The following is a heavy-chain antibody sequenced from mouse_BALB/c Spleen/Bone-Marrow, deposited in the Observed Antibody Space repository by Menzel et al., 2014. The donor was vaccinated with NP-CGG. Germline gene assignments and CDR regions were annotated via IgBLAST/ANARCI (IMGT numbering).Heavy chain of an antibody. V-gene: IGHV4-1*02. CDR1: GFDFRRYW. CDR2: INPESSTI. Sequence: EVHLVESGGGLVQPGGSLKLSCAASGFDFRRYWMSWVRQAPGKGLEWIGEINPESSTINYTPSLKDKFIISRDNAKNTLFLQMSKVRSEDAALCYCARLGYYGYFVDWGQGTTLTVSS. CDR3: ARLGYYGYFVD. J-gene: IGHJ2*01. D-gene: IGHD2-3*01.